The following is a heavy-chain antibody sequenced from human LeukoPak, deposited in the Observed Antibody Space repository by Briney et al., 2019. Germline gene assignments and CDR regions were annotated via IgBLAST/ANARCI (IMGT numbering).Heavy chain of an antibody. CDR1: DGSISSSY. Sequence: SETLSLTCTVSDGSISSSYWSWIRQPPGKGLEWIGYSHYSGSSDYNPSLKSRVTISVDTSKNQFSLKLSSVTAADTAVYYCARLSDSDSNGYYWGFEYWGQGTLVTVSS. J-gene: IGHJ4*02. CDR3: ARLSDSDSNGYYWGFEY. V-gene: IGHV4-59*08. CDR2: SHYSGSS. D-gene: IGHD3-22*01.